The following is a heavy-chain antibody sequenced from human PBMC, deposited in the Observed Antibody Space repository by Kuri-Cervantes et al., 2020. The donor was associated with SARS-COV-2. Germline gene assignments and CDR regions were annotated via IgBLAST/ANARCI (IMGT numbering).Heavy chain of an antibody. V-gene: IGHV3-21*04. J-gene: IGHJ4*02. Sequence: GVSLKISCAASGFTFSSYSMNWVRQAPGKGLEWVSSISSSSSYIYYADSVKGRFTISRDNAKNSLYLQMNSLRADDTAVYYCAKNRRTVAAPFDYWGQGTLVTVSS. CDR2: ISSSSSYI. CDR3: AKNRRTVAAPFDY. CDR1: GFTFSSYS. D-gene: IGHD4-23*01.